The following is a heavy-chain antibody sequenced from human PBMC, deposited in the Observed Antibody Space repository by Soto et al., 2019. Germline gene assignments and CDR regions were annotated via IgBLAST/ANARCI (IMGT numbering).Heavy chain of an antibody. CDR1: GFIFRNYA. V-gene: IGHV3-33*01. Sequence: QVQLVESGGGVVQPGRSLRLSCAASGFIFRNYAMNWVRQAPGKGLEWVAVIWYDASKIYYADPVKGRFTISRDNPQNTLYLQMNSLRVDDTAVYYCVRGGSTAVAEHWGQGTLVTVSS. CDR3: VRGGSTAVAEH. D-gene: IGHD6-19*01. J-gene: IGHJ4*02. CDR2: IWYDASKI.